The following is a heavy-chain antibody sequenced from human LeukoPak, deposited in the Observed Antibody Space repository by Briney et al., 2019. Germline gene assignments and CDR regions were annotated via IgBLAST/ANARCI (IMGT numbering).Heavy chain of an antibody. CDR2: IYSGDNT. J-gene: IGHJ6*02. V-gene: IGHV3-53*01. Sequence: GGSLRLSCAASEFTFSSYSMNWVRQAPGKGLEWVSVIYSGDNTYYADSVKGRFTISRDNPKNTLFLQMNSLSAEDTAVYFCARGAAISVAGTTYYYFYGMDVWGQGTTVTVSS. D-gene: IGHD6-13*01. CDR3: ARGAAISVAGTTYYYFYGMDV. CDR1: EFTFSSYS.